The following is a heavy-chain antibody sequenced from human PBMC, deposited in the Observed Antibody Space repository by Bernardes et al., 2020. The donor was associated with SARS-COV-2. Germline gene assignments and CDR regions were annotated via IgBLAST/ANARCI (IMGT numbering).Heavy chain of an antibody. CDR1: GYTFTGYY. CDR2: INPNSGGT. CDR3: ARDSEYYYGSGSYYRYYYYGMDV. J-gene: IGHJ6*02. D-gene: IGHD3-10*01. V-gene: IGHV1-2*04. Sequence: ASVKVSCMASGYTFTGYYMHWVRQAPGQGLEWMGWINPNSGGTNYAQKFQGWVTMTRDTSISTAYMELSRLRSDDTAVYYCARDSEYYYGSGSYYRYYYYGMDVWGQGTTVTVSS.